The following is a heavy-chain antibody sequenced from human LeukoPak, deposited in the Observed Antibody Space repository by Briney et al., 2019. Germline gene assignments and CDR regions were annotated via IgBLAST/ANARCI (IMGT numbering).Heavy chain of an antibody. CDR3: ARYYDVLTAYNLPGFDP. CDR2: IRSTSTT. D-gene: IGHD3-9*01. V-gene: IGHV4-59*08. Sequence: PSQSRSLTCPVPGGSITNKWSGIRQTLGKGLEWLGDIRSTSTTSYNPPIYSRVTIPADTSNIQSSLKLTSVAAADTAVYYCARYYDVLTAYNLPGFDPWGQGTLVTVSS. CDR1: GGSITNK. J-gene: IGHJ5*02.